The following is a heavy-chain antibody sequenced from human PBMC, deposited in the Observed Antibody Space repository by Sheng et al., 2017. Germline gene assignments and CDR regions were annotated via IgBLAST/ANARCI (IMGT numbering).Heavy chain of an antibody. CDR1: GYSFATYD. D-gene: IGHD3-10*01. CDR2: MNPKSGDT. CDR3: VRAVRGGHFDY. V-gene: IGHV1-8*01. J-gene: IGHJ4*02. Sequence: QVQLVQSGAEVKKPGASVKVSCKASGYSFATYDINWVRQATGQGLEWMGWMNPKSGDTGYAQKFQGRVTMTRDTSMSTAYMELSSLRSDDTAVYYCVRAVRGGHFDYWGQGTLVIVSS.